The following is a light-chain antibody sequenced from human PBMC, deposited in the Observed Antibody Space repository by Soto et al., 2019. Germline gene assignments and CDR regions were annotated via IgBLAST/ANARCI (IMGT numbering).Light chain of an antibody. Sequence: QSVLTQPASVSGSPGQSITISCTGTSSDVGGYNYVSWYQQHPGKAPKLMIYEVSNRPSGVSNRFSGSKSGNTPSLTISGLHAEDEADYYCSSYTSSSTHYVFGTGTKVTVL. J-gene: IGLJ1*01. CDR1: SSDVGGYNY. V-gene: IGLV2-14*01. CDR2: EVS. CDR3: SSYTSSSTHYV.